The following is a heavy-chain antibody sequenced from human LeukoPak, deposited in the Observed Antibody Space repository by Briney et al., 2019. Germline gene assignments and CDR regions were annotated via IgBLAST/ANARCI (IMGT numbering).Heavy chain of an antibody. J-gene: IGHJ4*02. CDR1: GGSFSGYY. V-gene: IGHV4-34*01. CDR2: INHSGST. CDR3: ARKRLVEHPVDY. D-gene: IGHD3-9*01. Sequence: SETLSLTCAVYGGSFSGYYWSWIRQPPGKGLEWIGEINHSGSTNYNPSLKSRVTISVDTSKNQFSLKLSSVTAADTAVYYCARKRLVEHPVDYWGQGTLVTVSS.